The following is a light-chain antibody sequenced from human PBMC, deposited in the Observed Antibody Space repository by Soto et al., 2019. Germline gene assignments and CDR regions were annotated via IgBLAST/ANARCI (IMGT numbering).Light chain of an antibody. Sequence: QSVLTQPASVSGSPGQSITISCTGTSSDVGGYNYVSWYQQHPGKAPKLMIYEVSNRPSGVSNRFSGSKSGNTASLTISGLQAQDEADYYCSSYTSSSFRLYVFGTGTKLTVL. CDR1: SSDVGGYNY. J-gene: IGLJ1*01. V-gene: IGLV2-14*01. CDR2: EVS. CDR3: SSYTSSSFRLYV.